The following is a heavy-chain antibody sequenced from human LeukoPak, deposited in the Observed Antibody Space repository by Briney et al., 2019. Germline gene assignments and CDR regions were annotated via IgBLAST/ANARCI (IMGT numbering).Heavy chain of an antibody. CDR1: GGSMSGGSISHYY. J-gene: IGHJ6*02. CDR3: ARGYSYGNPSGMDV. Sequence: SETLSLTCTVSGGSMSGGSISHYYWSWIRQPPGKGLEWIGYIYYSGSTTYNPSHKSRVTISVDMSKNQFSLKLTSVTAADTAVYYCARGYSYGNPSGMDVWGQGTTVIVSS. V-gene: IGHV4-59*01. CDR2: IYYSGST. D-gene: IGHD5-18*01.